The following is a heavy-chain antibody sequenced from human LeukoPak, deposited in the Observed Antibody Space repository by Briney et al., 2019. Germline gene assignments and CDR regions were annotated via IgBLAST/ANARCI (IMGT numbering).Heavy chain of an antibody. D-gene: IGHD6-13*01. Sequence: SETPSLTCTVSGGSISSYYWSWIRQPPGKGLEWIGYIYYSGSTNYNPSLKSRVTISVDTSKNQFSLKLSSVTAADTAVYYCARGLIAAEFDPWGQGTLVTVSS. CDR1: GGSISSYY. J-gene: IGHJ5*02. CDR3: ARGLIAAEFDP. V-gene: IGHV4-59*01. CDR2: IYYSGST.